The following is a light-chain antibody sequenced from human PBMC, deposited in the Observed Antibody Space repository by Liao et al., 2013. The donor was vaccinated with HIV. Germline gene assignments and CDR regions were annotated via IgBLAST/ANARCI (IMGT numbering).Light chain of an antibody. CDR3: QVWDGDFAV. CDR1: NIGSKS. J-gene: IGLJ2*01. CDR2: YDK. V-gene: IGLV3-21*04. Sequence: SYVLTQTPSVSVAPGKTARLTCEGTNIGSKSVHWYQQKPGQAPVLVIHYDKDRPSGIPVRFSGSNSGNTATLTITRVEAGDEADYYCQVWDGDFAVFGGGTKLTVL.